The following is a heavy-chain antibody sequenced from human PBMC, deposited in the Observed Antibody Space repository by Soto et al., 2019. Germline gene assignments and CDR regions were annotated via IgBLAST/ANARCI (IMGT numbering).Heavy chain of an antibody. CDR3: AREVGGTGTGYYYGMDV. CDR2: INPNSGGT. D-gene: IGHD1-1*01. Sequence: ASVKVSCKASGYTFTGYYMHWVRQAPGQGLEWMGWINPNSGGTNYAQKFQGRVTMTRDTSISTACMELSRLRSDDTAVYYCAREVGGTGTGYYYGMDVWGQGTTVTVS. V-gene: IGHV1-2*02. CDR1: GYTFTGYY. J-gene: IGHJ6*02.